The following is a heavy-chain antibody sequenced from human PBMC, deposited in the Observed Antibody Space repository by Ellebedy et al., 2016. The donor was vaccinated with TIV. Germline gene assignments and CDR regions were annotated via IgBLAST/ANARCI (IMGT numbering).Heavy chain of an antibody. V-gene: IGHV3-23*01. CDR2: ISGSGSTT. CDR1: GFTFSSYA. Sequence: GESLKISCAASGFTFSSYAMNWVRQAPGKGLEWVSAISGSGSTTFYADSVKGRFTISRDNSKNTLFLQMSSLRAEDTAVYFCARRSTDFAFDSWGQGTLVTVSS. CDR3: ARRSTDFAFDS. J-gene: IGHJ4*02. D-gene: IGHD3/OR15-3a*01.